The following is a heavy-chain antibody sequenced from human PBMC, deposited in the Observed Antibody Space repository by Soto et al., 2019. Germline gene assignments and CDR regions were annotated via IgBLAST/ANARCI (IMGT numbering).Heavy chain of an antibody. J-gene: IGHJ4*02. Sequence: ELQLVESGGGLVKPGGSLGLSCAASGFTFDIYNMNWVRQAPGKGLEWVASISTNGDYRYFADSVKGRFTISRDNAKNTMYLQMHSLRVEDTAIYFCAHGGSGPYWGQGTLVTVSS. CDR3: AHGGSGPY. CDR2: ISTNGDYR. V-gene: IGHV3-21*04. CDR1: GFTFDIYN. D-gene: IGHD2-15*01.